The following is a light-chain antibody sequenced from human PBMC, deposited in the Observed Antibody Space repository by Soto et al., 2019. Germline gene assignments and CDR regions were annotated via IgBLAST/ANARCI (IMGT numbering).Light chain of an antibody. V-gene: IGKV3-11*01. CDR2: DAS. J-gene: IGKJ1*01. Sequence: ENVLTQSQGTLSLSPGERATLSCSASQSVGTYLAWYQQKPGQAPRLLIFDASKRATGIPARFSGSGSGTDFTITISSLDIEDLAVYYCQHRSKWTSWTFGAGNKVDIK. CDR3: QHRSKWTSWT. CDR1: QSVGTY.